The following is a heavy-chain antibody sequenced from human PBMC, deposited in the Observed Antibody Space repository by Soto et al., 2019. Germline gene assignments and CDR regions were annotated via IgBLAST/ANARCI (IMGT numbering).Heavy chain of an antibody. J-gene: IGHJ3*02. Sequence: GGCLRLSCAASRFTFSRYAMSWVRQAPGKGLEWVSAISGSGGSTYYADSVKGRFTISRDNSKNTLYLQMNSLRAEYTAVYYCGQSGGVEMWLVTGFDMWDQGKRLTVSS. D-gene: IGHD2-21*02. CDR1: RFTFSRYA. CDR2: ISGSGGST. V-gene: IGHV3-23*01. CDR3: GQSGGVEMWLVTGFDM.